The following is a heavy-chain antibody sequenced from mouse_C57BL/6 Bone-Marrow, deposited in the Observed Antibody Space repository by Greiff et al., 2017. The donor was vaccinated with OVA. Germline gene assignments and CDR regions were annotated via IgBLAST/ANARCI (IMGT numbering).Heavy chain of an antibody. D-gene: IGHD1-1*01. J-gene: IGHJ2*01. CDR2: IYPGSGST. V-gene: IGHV1-55*01. CDR3: ARTIYYYGSSHFDY. CDR1: GYTFTSYW. Sequence: QVQLKQPGAELVKPGASVKMSCKASGYTFTSYWITWVKQRPGQGLEWIGDIYPGSGSTNYNEKFKSKATLTVDTSSSTAYMQLSSLTSEDSAVYYCARTIYYYGSSHFDYWGQGTTLTVSS.